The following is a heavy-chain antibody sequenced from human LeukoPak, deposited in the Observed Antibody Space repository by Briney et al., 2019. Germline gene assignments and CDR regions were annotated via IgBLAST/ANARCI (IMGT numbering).Heavy chain of an antibody. V-gene: IGHV4-59*01. CDR2: IYYSGST. Sequence: EPSVTLSLTCTVSGGSISSYYWSWIRQPPGKGLEWIGYIYYSGSTNYNPSLKSRVTISVDTSKNQFSLKLSSVTAADTAVYYCARGVLWAPFDYWGQGTLVTVSS. J-gene: IGHJ4*02. CDR1: GGSISSYY. D-gene: IGHD1-26*01. CDR3: ARGVLWAPFDY.